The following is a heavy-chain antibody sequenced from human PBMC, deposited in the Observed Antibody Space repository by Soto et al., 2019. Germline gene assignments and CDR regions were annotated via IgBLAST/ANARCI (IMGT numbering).Heavy chain of an antibody. CDR2: ISYDGSNK. CDR1: GFTFSSYG. D-gene: IGHD3-16*01. V-gene: IGHV3-30*18. Sequence: QVQLVESGGGVVQPGRSLRLSCAASGFTFSSYGMHWVRQAPGKGLEWVAVISYDGSNKYYADSVKGRFTISRDNSKNTLYLQMTSLRAEDTAVYYCAKDLGYFDYWGQGTLVTVSS. CDR3: AKDLGYFDY. J-gene: IGHJ4*02.